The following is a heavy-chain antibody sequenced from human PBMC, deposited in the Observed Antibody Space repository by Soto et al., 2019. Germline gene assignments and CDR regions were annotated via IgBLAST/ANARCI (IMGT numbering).Heavy chain of an antibody. CDR2: TDYSGNT. J-gene: IGHJ4*02. V-gene: IGHV4-59*08. CDR3: ARAVGDPLYYLDY. D-gene: IGHD6-19*01. Sequence: QVQLQESGPGLVRPSETLSLTCTVSSDSISSYYWIWIRQSPGKGLEWIGYTDYSGNTNYNPSLKSRVTISGDTSKAQFSRRLSFVTAADTAVYYCARAVGDPLYYLDYWGQGTLVTVSS. CDR1: SDSISSYY.